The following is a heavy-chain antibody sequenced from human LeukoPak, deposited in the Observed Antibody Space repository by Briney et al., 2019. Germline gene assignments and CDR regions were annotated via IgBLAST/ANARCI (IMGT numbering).Heavy chain of an antibody. V-gene: IGHV3-64*01. D-gene: IGHD6-19*01. CDR2: ISSNGGST. CDR1: GFTFSSYA. J-gene: IGHJ4*02. Sequence: GGSLRLSCAASGFTFSSYAMHWVRQAPGKGLEYVSAISSNGGSTYYANSVKGRFTTSRDNSKNTLYLQMGSLRAEDMAVYYCARGYSSGWYFFDYWGQGTLVTVSS. CDR3: ARGYSSGWYFFDY.